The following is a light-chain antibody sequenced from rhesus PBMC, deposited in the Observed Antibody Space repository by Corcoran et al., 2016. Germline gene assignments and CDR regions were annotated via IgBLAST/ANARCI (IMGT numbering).Light chain of an antibody. CDR3: QQHDSSPLT. CDR2: RAS. V-gene: IGKV1-69*01. CDR1: QGISNW. J-gene: IGKJ4*01. Sequence: DIQMTQSPSSLSASIGDRVTITCRASQGISNWLAWYQHKQGEAPNLLISRASNLEAGVPSRFRGSGSGTDFILTISSLQPEDIATYFCQQHDSSPLTFGGGTKVELK.